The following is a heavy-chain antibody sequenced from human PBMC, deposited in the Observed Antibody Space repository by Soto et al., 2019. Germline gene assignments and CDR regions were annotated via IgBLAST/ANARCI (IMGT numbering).Heavy chain of an antibody. D-gene: IGHD3-3*01. V-gene: IGHV3-53*01. CDR1: GFTVSSNY. J-gene: IGHJ3*02. CDR2: IYSDDRT. Sequence: EVQLVESGGGLIQPGGSLRLSCAASGFTVSSNYMNWVRQAPGKGLEWVSVIYSDDRTYYADSAKGRFTISRDNSKNTVYLQLNSVRAEDRDVYYCTRERFLEWLVGVRFWAFDNWGQGTMVTVSS. CDR3: TRERFLEWLVGVRFWAFDN.